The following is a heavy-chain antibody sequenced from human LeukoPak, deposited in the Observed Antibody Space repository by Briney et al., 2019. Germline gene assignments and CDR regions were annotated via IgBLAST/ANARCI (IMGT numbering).Heavy chain of an antibody. J-gene: IGHJ4*02. CDR2: ISWDGGST. Sequence: GGSLRLSCAASGFTFDDYAMSWVRQAPGKGLEWVSLISWDGGSTYYADPVKGRFTISRDNSKNSLYLQINSLRAEDTALYYCAKDMAAYYYSSGNIDYWGQGTLVTVSS. V-gene: IGHV3-43D*03. CDR3: AKDMAAYYYSSGNIDY. D-gene: IGHD3-10*01. CDR1: GFTFDDYA.